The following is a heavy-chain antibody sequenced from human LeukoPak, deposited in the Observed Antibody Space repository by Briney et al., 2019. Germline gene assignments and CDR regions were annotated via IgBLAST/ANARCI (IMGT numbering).Heavy chain of an antibody. D-gene: IGHD3-10*01. CDR1: GGSISSYY. J-gene: IGHJ4*02. CDR2: IYYSGST. V-gene: IGHV4-59*08. Sequence: PSETLSLTCTVSGGSISSYYWSWIRQPPGKGLEWIGYIYYSGSTNYNPSLKSRVTISVDTSKNQFSLKLSSVTAADTAVYYCARHTYYYGSGSYLDYWGQGTLVTVSS. CDR3: ARHTYYYGSGSYLDY.